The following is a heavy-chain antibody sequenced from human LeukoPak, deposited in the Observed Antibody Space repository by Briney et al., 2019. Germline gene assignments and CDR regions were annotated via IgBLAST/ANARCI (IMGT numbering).Heavy chain of an antibody. Sequence: GESPKISCKGSGYSFTSYWIGWVRQMPGKGLEWMGIIYPGDSDTRYSPSFQGQVTISADKSISTAYLQWSSLKASDTAMYYCARHRTTMVRGAWDAFDIWGQGTMVTVSS. J-gene: IGHJ3*02. CDR1: GYSFTSYW. V-gene: IGHV5-51*01. D-gene: IGHD3-10*01. CDR3: ARHRTTMVRGAWDAFDI. CDR2: IYPGDSDT.